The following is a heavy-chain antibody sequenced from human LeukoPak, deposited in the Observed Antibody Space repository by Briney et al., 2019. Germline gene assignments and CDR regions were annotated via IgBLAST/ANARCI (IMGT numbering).Heavy chain of an antibody. D-gene: IGHD4-23*01. CDR2: ILGNGGTT. CDR3: AKGTRDYGGLPRWYFDL. J-gene: IGHJ2*01. Sequence: GGSLRLSCAASGFTFSSYWMHWVRQAPGKGLVWVSRILGNGGTTYYGDSVKGRFTISRDNSKNSLFLQMFSLRTEDTALYYCAKGTRDYGGLPRWYFDLWGRGTLVTVSS. CDR1: GFTFSSYW. V-gene: IGHV3-43*02.